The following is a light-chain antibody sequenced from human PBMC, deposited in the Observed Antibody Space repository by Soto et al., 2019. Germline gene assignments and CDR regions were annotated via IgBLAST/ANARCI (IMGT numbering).Light chain of an antibody. V-gene: IGLV4-69*01. Sequence: QPVLTQSPSASASLGASVKLTCTLSSGHSSYAIAWHQQQPEKGPRYLMKLNSDGSHSKGDGIPDRFSGSSSGAERYLTISSLQSEDEADYYCQTWGTGWGVVFGGGTKLTVL. CDR3: QTWGTGWGVV. CDR1: SGHSSYA. J-gene: IGLJ2*01. CDR2: LNSDGSH.